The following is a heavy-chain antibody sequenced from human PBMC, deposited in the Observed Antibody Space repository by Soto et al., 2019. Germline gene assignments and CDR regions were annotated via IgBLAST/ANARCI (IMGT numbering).Heavy chain of an antibody. CDR2: IYYSGST. Sequence: SETLSLTCTVSGGCISSSSYYWGWIRQPPGKGLEWIGSIYYSGSTYSNPSLKSRVTISVDTSKNQFSLKLTSVTAADTAVYYCARLSHPYWFDPWGQGTLVTVSS. CDR1: GGCISSSSYY. J-gene: IGHJ5*02. CDR3: ARLSHPYWFDP. V-gene: IGHV4-39*01.